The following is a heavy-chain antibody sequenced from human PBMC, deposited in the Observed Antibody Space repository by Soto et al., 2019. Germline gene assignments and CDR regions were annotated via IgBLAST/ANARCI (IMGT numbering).Heavy chain of an antibody. CDR1: GYTFTSYY. J-gene: IGHJ6*02. V-gene: IGHV1-46*01. D-gene: IGHD3-10*01. CDR2: INPSGGST. CDR3: ARDLAPIWFGEFRLNYYGMDV. Sequence: GASVKVSCKASGYTFTSYYMHWVRQAPGQGLEWMGIINPSGGSTSYAQKFQGRVTMTRDTSTSTVYMELSSLRSEDTAVYYCARDLAPIWFGEFRLNYYGMDVWGQGTTVTVSS.